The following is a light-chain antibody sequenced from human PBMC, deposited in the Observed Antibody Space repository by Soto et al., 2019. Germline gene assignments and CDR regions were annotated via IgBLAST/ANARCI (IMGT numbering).Light chain of an antibody. CDR3: QQYNNWPIT. CDR2: RAS. Sequence: EIVMTQSPATLSVSPGERATLSCRASQSVFSNIGWYQQRPGQAPRLLIYRASTRATGIPARFSGSGSGTEFTLTISSLQSEDFAVYYCQQYNNWPITFGQGTRREIK. CDR1: QSVFSN. V-gene: IGKV3-15*01. J-gene: IGKJ5*01.